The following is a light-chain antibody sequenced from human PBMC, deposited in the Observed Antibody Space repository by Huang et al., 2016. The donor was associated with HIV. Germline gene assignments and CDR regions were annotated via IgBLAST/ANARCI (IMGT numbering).Light chain of an antibody. CDR2: EVT. Sequence: LVMIQTSPSLSVTPGQPATISCKSNQSLLLGDGKTYCYWYLQRAGQSPQPLIYEVTSRFSGVPDRFSGSGSGTDFTLKISRVEAGDVGIYYCMQSIHLRTFGKGTKLEIK. J-gene: IGKJ2*02. CDR3: MQSIHLRT. V-gene: IGKV2-29*02. CDR1: QSLLLGDGKTY.